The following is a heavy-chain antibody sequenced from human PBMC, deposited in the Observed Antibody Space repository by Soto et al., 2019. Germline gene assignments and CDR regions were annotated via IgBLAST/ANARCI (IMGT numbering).Heavy chain of an antibody. Sequence: GGSLRLSCAASGFTFSSYAMSWVRQAPGKGLEWVSGISGSGDSTYYADSVKGRFTISRDNSKNTLYLQMSSLRAEDTAVYYCAKGVPGIAVAGTGLFQDWGQGTLVT. D-gene: IGHD6-19*01. CDR3: AKGVPGIAVAGTGLFQD. V-gene: IGHV3-23*01. CDR2: ISGSGDST. CDR1: GFTFSSYA. J-gene: IGHJ1*01.